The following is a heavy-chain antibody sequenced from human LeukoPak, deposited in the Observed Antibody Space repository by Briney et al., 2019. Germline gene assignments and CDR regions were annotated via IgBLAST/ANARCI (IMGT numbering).Heavy chain of an antibody. D-gene: IGHD1-26*01. J-gene: IGHJ4*02. CDR2: IYYSGST. CDR3: ARAVPSGSYPYVDY. V-gene: IGHV4-59*01. Sequence: PSQTLSLTCTVSGDSISSYYWSWIRPPPGQGLERSGYIYYSGSTSYNTSLTSRVPLSEDNSHYQFYLKLSSVTAADTAVYYCARAVPSGSYPYVDYWGEGTLVTVSS. CDR1: GDSISSYY.